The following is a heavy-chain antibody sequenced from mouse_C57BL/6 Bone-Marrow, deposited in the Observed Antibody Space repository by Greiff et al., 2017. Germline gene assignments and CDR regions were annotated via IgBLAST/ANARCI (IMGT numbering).Heavy chain of an antibody. V-gene: IGHV5-17*01. CDR3: ARNSITTVVALYAMDY. CDR1: GFTFSDYG. J-gene: IGHJ4*01. CDR2: ISSGSSTI. Sequence: DVQLVESGGGLVKPGGSLKLSCAASGFTFSDYGMHWVRQAPEKGLEWVAYISSGSSTIYYADPVKGRFTISRDHAKNTLFLQMNSLRSEDTAMYYCARNSITTVVALYAMDYWGQGTSVTVSS. D-gene: IGHD1-1*01.